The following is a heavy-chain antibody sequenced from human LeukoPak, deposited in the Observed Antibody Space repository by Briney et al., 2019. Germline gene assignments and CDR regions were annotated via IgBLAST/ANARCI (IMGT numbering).Heavy chain of an antibody. Sequence: ASVKVSCKASGYTFTSYGISWVRQAPGQGLEWMGWISAYNGNTNYAQKLQGRVTMTTDTSTSTAYMELRSPRSDDTAVYYCAREEYYYDSSGYLVGIGGDYWGQGTLVTVSS. D-gene: IGHD3-22*01. V-gene: IGHV1-18*01. CDR1: GYTFTSYG. CDR2: ISAYNGNT. CDR3: AREEYYYDSSGYLVGIGGDY. J-gene: IGHJ4*02.